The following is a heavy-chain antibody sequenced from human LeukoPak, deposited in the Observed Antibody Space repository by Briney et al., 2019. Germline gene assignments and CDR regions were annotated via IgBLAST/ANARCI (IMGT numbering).Heavy chain of an antibody. D-gene: IGHD3/OR15-3a*01. CDR2: IIPILGTA. CDR3: ARDRHGSRWTRYAFNF. Sequence: ASVKVSCKASGGSFSSYAINWLRQAPGQGLEWMGGIIPILGTANYAQKMQGRVTITVDESTSTAYMELSSLRSEDTAIYYCARDRHGSRWTRYAFNFWGQGTLVTVSS. J-gene: IGHJ3*01. CDR1: GGSFSSYA. V-gene: IGHV1-69*13.